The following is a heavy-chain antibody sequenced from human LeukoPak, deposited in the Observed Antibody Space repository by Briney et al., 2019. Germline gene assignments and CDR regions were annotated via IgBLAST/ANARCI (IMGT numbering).Heavy chain of an antibody. CDR2: ISGSGGST. Sequence: GGSLRLSCAASGFTFSSYEMNWVRQAPGKGLEWVSAISGSGGSTYYADSVKGRFTISRDNSKNTLYLQMNSLRAEDTAVYYCAKDPSGSYANYFDYWGQGTLVTVSS. D-gene: IGHD1-26*01. CDR1: GFTFSSYE. CDR3: AKDPSGSYANYFDY. V-gene: IGHV3-23*01. J-gene: IGHJ4*02.